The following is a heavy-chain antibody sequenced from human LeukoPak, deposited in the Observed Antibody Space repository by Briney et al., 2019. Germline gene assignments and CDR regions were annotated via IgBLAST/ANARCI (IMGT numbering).Heavy chain of an antibody. V-gene: IGHV4-59*11. J-gene: IGHJ4*02. CDR2: VYYSGST. D-gene: IGHD6-19*01. CDR1: GGSMSGHY. CDR3: ARGGWSVDY. Sequence: PSETLSLTCTVSGGSMSGHYWSWIRQSPGKGPEFVGYVYYSGSTTYNPSLKSRVTISIDTSKNQFSLTLSSVTAAGTAVYYCARGGWSVDYWGQGTLVTVSS.